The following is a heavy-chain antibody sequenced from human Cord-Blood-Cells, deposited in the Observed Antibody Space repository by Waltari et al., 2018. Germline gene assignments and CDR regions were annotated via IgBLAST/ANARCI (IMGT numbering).Heavy chain of an antibody. V-gene: IGHV4-31*03. CDR1: GGSISSGGYY. CDR2: IYYSGST. D-gene: IGHD3-3*01. Sequence: QVQLQESGPGLVKPSQTLSLTCTVPGGSISSGGYYWRWIRQHPGKGLEWIGYIYYSGSTDYNPALKSRVTVSVGTSKNQFARKRSAGTAADTTVYYCARDSHDFWSGYCDYWGQGTLGTVSA. CDR3: ARDSHDFWSGYCDY. J-gene: IGHJ4*02.